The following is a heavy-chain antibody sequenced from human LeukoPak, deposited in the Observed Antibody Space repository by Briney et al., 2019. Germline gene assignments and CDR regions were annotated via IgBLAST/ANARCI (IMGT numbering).Heavy chain of an antibody. CDR3: ARITMVRGVPFDY. D-gene: IGHD3-10*01. Sequence: SGTLSLTCAVSGGSISSSNWWSWVRQPPGKGLEWIGEIYHSGSTNYNPSLKSRVTISVDKSKNQFSLKLSSVTAADTAAYYCARITMVRGVPFDYWGQGTLVTVSS. J-gene: IGHJ4*02. CDR2: IYHSGST. CDR1: GGSISSSNW. V-gene: IGHV4-4*02.